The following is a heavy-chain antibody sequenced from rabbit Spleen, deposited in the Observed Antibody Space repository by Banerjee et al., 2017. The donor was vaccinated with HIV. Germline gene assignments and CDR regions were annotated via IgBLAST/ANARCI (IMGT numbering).Heavy chain of an antibody. Sequence: QSLEESGGDLVKPGASLTLTCTASGVSFSSNYYMCWVRQAPGRGLEWIGCIYTGNGKTYYASWAKGRFTISKSSSTTVTLQMTSLTAADTATYFCARDNGSGDYIDVYFDLWGQGTLVTVS. CDR3: ARDNGSGDYIDVYFDL. J-gene: IGHJ4*01. CDR2: IYTGNGKT. D-gene: IGHD1-1*01. CDR1: GVSFSSNYY. V-gene: IGHV1S40*01.